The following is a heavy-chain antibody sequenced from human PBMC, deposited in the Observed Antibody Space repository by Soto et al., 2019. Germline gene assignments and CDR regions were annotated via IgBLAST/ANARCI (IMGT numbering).Heavy chain of an antibody. CDR1: GLTVSNSY. J-gene: IGHJ4*02. CDR2: LYSDGTT. Sequence: EVQLVESGGGLVQPGGSLRLSCAASGLTVSNSYMNWVRQAPGEGLEWVSILYSDGTTYYADSVKGRFTISRDNSKNTLYLQMHSLRADDTAVYYCARDTTVTTPTYFDSWGQGTLVIVSS. CDR3: ARDTTVTTPTYFDS. V-gene: IGHV3-66*01. D-gene: IGHD4-17*01.